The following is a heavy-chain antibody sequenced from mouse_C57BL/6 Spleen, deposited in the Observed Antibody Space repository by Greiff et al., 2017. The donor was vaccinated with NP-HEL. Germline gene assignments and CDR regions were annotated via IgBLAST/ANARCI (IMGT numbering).Heavy chain of an antibody. CDR1: GYTFTDYE. J-gene: IGHJ4*01. Sequence: VKLQESGAELVRPGASVTLSCQASGYTFTDYEMHWVKQTPVHGLEWIGAIDPETGGTAYNQKFKGKAILTADKSSSTAYMELRSLTSEDSAVYYCTRRGLRRGYYAMDYWGQGTSVTVSS. V-gene: IGHV1-15*01. CDR2: IDPETGGT. CDR3: TRRGLRRGYYAMDY. D-gene: IGHD2-4*01.